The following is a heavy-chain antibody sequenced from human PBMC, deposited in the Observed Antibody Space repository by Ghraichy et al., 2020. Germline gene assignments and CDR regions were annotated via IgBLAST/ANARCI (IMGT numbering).Heavy chain of an antibody. Sequence: SCAASGFTFSSYSMNWVRQAPGKGLEWVSSISSSSSYIYYADSVKGRFTISRDNAKNSLYLQMNSLRAEDTAVYYCARDFLGDGYNYRPLFDYWGQGTLVTVSS. J-gene: IGHJ4*02. CDR1: GFTFSSYS. CDR2: ISSSSSYI. D-gene: IGHD5-24*01. V-gene: IGHV3-21*01. CDR3: ARDFLGDGYNYRPLFDY.